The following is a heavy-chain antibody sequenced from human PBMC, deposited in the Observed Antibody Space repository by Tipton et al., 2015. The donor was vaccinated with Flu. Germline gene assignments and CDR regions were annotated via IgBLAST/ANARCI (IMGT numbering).Heavy chain of an antibody. Sequence: LRLSCTVSGGSISSYCWSWIRQPAGKGLEWIGRIYTSGCTNYNPSLKSRVTMSVDTSKNQFSLKLSPVTAADTAVYYCAREGTSGELRPIDYWGQGTLVTVSS. J-gene: IGHJ4*02. V-gene: IGHV4-4*07. CDR1: GGSISSYC. CDR3: AREGTSGELRPIDY. D-gene: IGHD1-26*01. CDR2: IYTSGCT.